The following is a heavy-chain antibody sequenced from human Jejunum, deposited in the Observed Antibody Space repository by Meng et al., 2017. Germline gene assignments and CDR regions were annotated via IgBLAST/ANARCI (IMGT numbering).Heavy chain of an antibody. CDR1: GDSISDSF. V-gene: IGHV4-4*07. CDR2: INTSGST. CDR3: ARHIENSGRAFDP. J-gene: IGHJ5*02. D-gene: IGHD1-26*01. Sequence: SETLSLTCIVSGDSISDSFWSWIRQPVGKGLEWIGRINTSGSTNYNPSLRSRVTMSVDTSKNQFSLKLSSVTAADTAVYYCARHIENSGRAFDPWGQGTLVTVSS.